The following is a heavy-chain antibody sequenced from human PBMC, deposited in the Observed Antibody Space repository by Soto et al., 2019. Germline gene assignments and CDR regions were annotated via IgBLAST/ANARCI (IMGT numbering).Heavy chain of an antibody. CDR1: GHTLTDYY. Sequence: ASVKVSCKASGHTLTDYYMNWVRQAPGQGLEWMGIINPSGGTTTYARKFQGRVSMTRDTSTNTAYMELSSLRSEDTAVYYCARAGRTSWFYYYGMDVWGQGTTVTVSS. CDR2: INPSGGTT. D-gene: IGHD2-2*01. J-gene: IGHJ6*02. CDR3: ARAGRTSWFYYYGMDV. V-gene: IGHV1-46*01.